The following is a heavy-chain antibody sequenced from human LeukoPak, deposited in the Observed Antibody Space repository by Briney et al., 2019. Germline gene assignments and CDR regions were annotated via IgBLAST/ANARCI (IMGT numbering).Heavy chain of an antibody. D-gene: IGHD3-9*01. Sequence: GGSLRLSCAASGFTFSSYGMSWVRQAPGKGLEWVSGISGSGGSTYYADSVKGRFTISRDNSKNTLYLQMNSLRAEDTAVYYCAKGRYFDWSYCYFDYWGQGTLVTVSS. J-gene: IGHJ4*02. CDR3: AKGRYFDWSYCYFDY. CDR1: GFTFSSYG. CDR2: ISGSGGST. V-gene: IGHV3-23*01.